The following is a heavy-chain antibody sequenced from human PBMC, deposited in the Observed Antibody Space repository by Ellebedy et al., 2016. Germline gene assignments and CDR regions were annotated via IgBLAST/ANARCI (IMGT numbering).Heavy chain of an antibody. CDR1: GFTFSSYS. D-gene: IGHD5-18*01. V-gene: IGHV3-48*01. J-gene: IGHJ6*02. Sequence: GGSLRLXXAASGFTFSSYSMNWVRQAPGKGLEWVSYISSSSSTIYYADSVKGRFTISRDNAKNSLYLQMNSLRAEDTAVYYCARIPTLRGYSYGLEDYYYYGMDVWGQGTTVTASS. CDR3: ARIPTLRGYSYGLEDYYYYGMDV. CDR2: ISSSSSTI.